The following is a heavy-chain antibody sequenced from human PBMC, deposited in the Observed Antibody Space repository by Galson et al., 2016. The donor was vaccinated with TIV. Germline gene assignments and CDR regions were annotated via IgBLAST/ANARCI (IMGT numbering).Heavy chain of an antibody. CDR1: GYTFTSYD. D-gene: IGHD4-11*01. Sequence: SVKVSCKASGYTFTSYDINWVRQATGQGLEWMGWMNPNSGNTGYAQKFRGRVTMTRNTSVRTAYMELSGLRSEETAVYYCARSGNYGDYWGQGTLVTVSS. J-gene: IGHJ4*02. CDR2: MNPNSGNT. V-gene: IGHV1-8*02. CDR3: ARSGNYGDY.